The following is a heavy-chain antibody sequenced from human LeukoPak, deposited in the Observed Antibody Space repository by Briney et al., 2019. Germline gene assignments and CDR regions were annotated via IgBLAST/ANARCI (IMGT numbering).Heavy chain of an antibody. CDR1: GFAFNSYA. CDR2: ISPDGSAQ. J-gene: IGHJ4*02. D-gene: IGHD1-26*01. CDR3: ARDLSGTYIVDY. Sequence: GRSLRLSCAVSGFAFNSYAMHWVRQAPGEGLEWEAFISPDGSAQSYADSVKGRFTISRDNSKNTLYLQMNSLRPEDTAVYYCARDLSGTYIVDYWGQGTLVTVSS. V-gene: IGHV3-30-3*01.